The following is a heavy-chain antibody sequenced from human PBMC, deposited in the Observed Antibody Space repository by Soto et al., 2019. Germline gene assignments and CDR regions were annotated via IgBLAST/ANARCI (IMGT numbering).Heavy chain of an antibody. CDR1: GLNFDDFA. Sequence: EVQLVESGGRLVQPGRSLRLSCVGTGLNFDDFAMHWVRQAPGKGLEWVSGITWNSRVLAYADSVKGRFTISRDNARNSLYLQMNSLRAEDTAVYYCALAGYDSNYYAVTPLSAGHFWGQGTLVTVSS. CDR2: ITWNSRVL. CDR3: ALAGYDSNYYAVTPLSAGHF. D-gene: IGHD4-4*01. J-gene: IGHJ4*02. V-gene: IGHV3-9*01.